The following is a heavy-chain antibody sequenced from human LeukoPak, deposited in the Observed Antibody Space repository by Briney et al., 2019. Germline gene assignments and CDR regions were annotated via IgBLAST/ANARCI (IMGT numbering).Heavy chain of an antibody. Sequence: GGSLRLSCAASGFTFSSYGMHWVRQVPGKGLEWVAFIRYDGSNKYYADSVKGRFTISRDNSKNTLYLQMNSLRAEDTAVYYCARGLLWFGELLQGGHFDYWGQGTLVTVSS. CDR3: ARGLLWFGELLQGGHFDY. V-gene: IGHV3-30*02. D-gene: IGHD3-10*01. CDR2: IRYDGSNK. J-gene: IGHJ4*02. CDR1: GFTFSSYG.